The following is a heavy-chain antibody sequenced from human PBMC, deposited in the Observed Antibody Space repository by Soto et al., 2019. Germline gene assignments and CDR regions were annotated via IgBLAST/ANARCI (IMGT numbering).Heavy chain of an antibody. Sequence: SETLSLACTVSGGSISSGGYYWSWIRQHPGKGLEWIGYIYYSGSTYYNPSLKSRVTISVDTSKNQFSLKLSSVTAADTAVYYCARVTAVEDSSSWAYGMDVWGQGTTVTVSS. J-gene: IGHJ6*02. CDR2: IYYSGST. CDR1: GGSISSGGYY. V-gene: IGHV4-31*03. CDR3: ARVTAVEDSSSWAYGMDV. D-gene: IGHD6-6*01.